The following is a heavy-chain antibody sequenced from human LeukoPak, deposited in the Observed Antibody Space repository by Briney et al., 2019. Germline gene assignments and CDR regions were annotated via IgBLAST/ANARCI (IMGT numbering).Heavy chain of an antibody. D-gene: IGHD1-1*01. V-gene: IGHV4-59*01. Sequence: PSETLSLTRTVSGGSISSYYWSWIRQPPGKGLEWIGYIYYSGSTNYNPSLKSRVTISVDTSKNQFSLKLSSVTAADTAVYYCARGYPNDYWGQGTLVTVSS. CDR2: IYYSGST. CDR1: GGSISSYY. J-gene: IGHJ4*02. CDR3: ARGYPNDY.